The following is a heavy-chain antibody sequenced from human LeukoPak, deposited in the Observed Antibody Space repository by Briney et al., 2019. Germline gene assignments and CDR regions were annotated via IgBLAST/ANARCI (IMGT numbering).Heavy chain of an antibody. CDR3: ARDIERVTGTTYYYYYGMGV. Sequence: GGSLRLSCAASGFTVSSNYMSWVRQAPGKGLEWVSVIYSGGSTYYADSVKGRFTISRDNSKNTLYLQMNSLRAEDTAVYYCARDIERVTGTTYYYYYGMGVWGQGTTVTVSS. CDR1: GFTVSSNY. J-gene: IGHJ6*02. D-gene: IGHD1-7*01. CDR2: IYSGGST. V-gene: IGHV3-66*02.